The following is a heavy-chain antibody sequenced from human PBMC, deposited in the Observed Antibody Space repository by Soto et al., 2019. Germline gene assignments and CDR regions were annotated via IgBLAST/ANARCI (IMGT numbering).Heavy chain of an antibody. D-gene: IGHD1-26*01. J-gene: IGHJ4*02. V-gene: IGHV3-53*02. CDR2: IYTPGST. Sequence: EVQVAETGGGLIQPGGSLRLSCAASGFTVSSSYMSWVRQAPGKGLEWVSTIYTPGSTYYADAVKGRLTISRDISKDTLHRQMTSLRADDTGVYYCARGLVGSTTAFDYWGQGTLGTVSS. CDR3: ARGLVGSTTAFDY. CDR1: GFTVSSSY.